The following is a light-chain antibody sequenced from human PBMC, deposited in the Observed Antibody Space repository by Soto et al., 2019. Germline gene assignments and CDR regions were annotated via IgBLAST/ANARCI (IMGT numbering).Light chain of an antibody. CDR2: WAS. J-gene: IGKJ4*02. Sequence: DIVMTQSPDSLAVSLGERATINCKSSQSILYRSNNKNYLGWYQQKSGQPPKLLINWASARESGVPDRFSGSGYGTDFTVTNSSLQADDGAVYYCQQYYSSPLTVGGGTKVEIK. CDR3: QQYYSSPLT. V-gene: IGKV4-1*01. CDR1: QSILYRSNNKNY.